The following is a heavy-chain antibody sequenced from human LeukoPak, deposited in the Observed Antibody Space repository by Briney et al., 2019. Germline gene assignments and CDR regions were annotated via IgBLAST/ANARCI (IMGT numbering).Heavy chain of an antibody. V-gene: IGHV3-21*01. D-gene: IGHD2-15*01. Sequence: GGSLRLSCAASGFTFSSYWMHWVRQAPGKGLEWVSSISSSSSYIYYADSVKGRFTISRGNSKNTLYLQMNSLRAEDTAVYYCAKDGRSGGSSMGYWGQGTLVTVSS. CDR3: AKDGRSGGSSMGY. CDR2: ISSSSSYI. J-gene: IGHJ4*02. CDR1: GFTFSSYW.